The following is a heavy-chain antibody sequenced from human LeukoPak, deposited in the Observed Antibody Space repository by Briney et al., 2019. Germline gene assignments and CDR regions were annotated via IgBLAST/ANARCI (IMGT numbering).Heavy chain of an antibody. J-gene: IGHJ4*02. CDR3: ARGSLTGEFDFDY. CDR2: IYYSGST. V-gene: IGHV4-59*01. D-gene: IGHD7-27*01. CDR1: GGSISSYY. Sequence: PSETLSLTCTVSGGSISSYYWSWIRQPPGKGLEWIGYIYYSGSTNYNPSLKSRVTISVDTSKNQFSLKLSSVTAADTAVYYCARGSLTGEFDFDYWGQGTLVTVSS.